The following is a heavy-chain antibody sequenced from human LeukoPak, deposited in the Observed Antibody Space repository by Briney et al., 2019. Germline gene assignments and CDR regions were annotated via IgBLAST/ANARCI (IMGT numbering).Heavy chain of an antibody. CDR2: IYYSGST. Sequence: PSETLSLTCTVSGGSISSGSYYWGWIRQPPGKGLEWIGSIYYSGSTYYNPSLKSRVTISVDTSKNQFSLKLSSVTAADTAVYYCARRLVGATTIRDYWGQGTLVTVSS. V-gene: IGHV4-39*01. D-gene: IGHD1-26*01. CDR1: GGSISSGSYY. J-gene: IGHJ4*02. CDR3: ARRLVGATTIRDY.